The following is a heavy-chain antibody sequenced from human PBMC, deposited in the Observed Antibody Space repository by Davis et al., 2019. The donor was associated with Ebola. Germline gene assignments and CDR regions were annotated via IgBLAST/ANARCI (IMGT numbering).Heavy chain of an antibody. D-gene: IGHD5-12*01. V-gene: IGHV1-18*04. Sequence: ASVQVSCKASGYTFTSYIITWVRQAPGQGLEWMGWISAYNGNTKYAQKLQDRVTMTTDTSTSTAYMELRSLRSDDTAVYYCTTPGGQDSGYDVFDIWGQGTMVTVSS. J-gene: IGHJ3*02. CDR3: TTPGGQDSGYDVFDI. CDR2: ISAYNGNT. CDR1: GYTFTSYI.